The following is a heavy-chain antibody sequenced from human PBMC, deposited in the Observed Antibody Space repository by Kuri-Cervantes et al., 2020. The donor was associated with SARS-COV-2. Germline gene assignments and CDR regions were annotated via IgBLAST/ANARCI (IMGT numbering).Heavy chain of an antibody. J-gene: IGHJ6*03. CDR2: MRGDGGEQ. CDR3: ARVVRSGSSSQVLYGLGYFHHMDV. CDR1: GFTFSSYW. Sequence: GESLKISCAASGFTFSSYWMSWVRQAPGKGLEWVAIMRGDGGEQYYADSVRGRFSISRDNSKNSVYVEMNSLRAEDTAVYYCARVVRSGSSSQVLYGLGYFHHMDVWGNGTTVTVSS. D-gene: IGHD3-16*01. V-gene: IGHV3-7*01.